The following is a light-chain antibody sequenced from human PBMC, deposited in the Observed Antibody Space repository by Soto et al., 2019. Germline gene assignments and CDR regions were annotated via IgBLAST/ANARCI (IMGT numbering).Light chain of an antibody. J-gene: IGKJ1*01. Sequence: DIQMTQSPSTLSASLGERVTITCRASQSFSNWLAWYQQKPGKAPRLLIYDVSSLESGVPSRFSGSASGTEFILTIRSLHPDDFATYYGQQFERYSWTFGQGTTVEMK. CDR1: QSFSNW. V-gene: IGKV1-5*01. CDR3: QQFERYSWT. CDR2: DVS.